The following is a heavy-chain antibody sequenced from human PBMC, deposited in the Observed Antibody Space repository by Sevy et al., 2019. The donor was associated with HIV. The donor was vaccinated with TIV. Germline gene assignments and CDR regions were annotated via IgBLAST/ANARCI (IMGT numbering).Heavy chain of an antibody. CDR2: IRWNGGSV. Sequence: GGSLRLSCRTFGFTFDEHAMHWVRQVPGKGLEWVSGIRWNGGSVAYADSVKGRFTISRDNTKSSLSLQMNGLRPEDTAVYYCAKSKVASVYHYYGIDVRGHGTTVTVSS. CDR1: GFTFDEHA. J-gene: IGHJ6*02. V-gene: IGHV3-9*01. CDR3: AKSKVASVYHYYGIDV.